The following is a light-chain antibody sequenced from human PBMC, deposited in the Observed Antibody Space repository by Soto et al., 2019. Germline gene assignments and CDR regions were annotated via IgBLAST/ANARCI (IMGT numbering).Light chain of an antibody. CDR3: SLYRTERTYD. Sequence: ALAHPPPVSRSPGQSVTISCTGISSDFNNYNRVSWYQRPPGTGPKLIIFEVNNRSSGVPDRFSGSKSGNPASLNLSGLHDEEEREHSSSLYRTERTYDLGRRTKVT. J-gene: IGLJ1*01. CDR1: SSDFNNYNR. CDR2: EVN. V-gene: IGLV2-18*01.